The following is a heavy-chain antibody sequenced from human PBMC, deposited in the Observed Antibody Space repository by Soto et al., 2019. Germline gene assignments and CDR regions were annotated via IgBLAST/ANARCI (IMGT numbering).Heavy chain of an antibody. J-gene: IGHJ4*02. CDR3: ARDRRRYYGSGDGY. V-gene: IGHV1-18*01. Sequence: QVQLVQSGAEVKKPGASVKVSCKASGYTFTSYGISWVRQAPGQGREWMGWISAYNGNTNYAQKLQGRVTMTTDTATSTAHMELRSLRSDDKAVYYCARDRRRYYGSGDGYWGQGTLVTVSS. D-gene: IGHD3-10*01. CDR2: ISAYNGNT. CDR1: GYTFTSYG.